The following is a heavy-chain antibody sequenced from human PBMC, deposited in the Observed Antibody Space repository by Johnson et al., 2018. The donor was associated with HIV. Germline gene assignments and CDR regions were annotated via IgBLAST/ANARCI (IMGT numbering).Heavy chain of an antibody. D-gene: IGHD1-26*01. CDR3: ARGSRYTYDNDDAQLLHAFDI. CDR2: ISYDGSDK. J-gene: IGHJ3*02. CDR1: GFTFSSYA. V-gene: IGHV3-30-3*01. Sequence: QVQLVESGGGVAQPGGSLRLSCAASGFTFSSYAMHWVRQAPGKGLEWVAVISYDGSDKYYADSVKGRFTISRDMSKNTLYLQMKSLRAEDMAVYYCARGSRYTYDNDDAQLLHAFDIWGQGTMVTVSS.